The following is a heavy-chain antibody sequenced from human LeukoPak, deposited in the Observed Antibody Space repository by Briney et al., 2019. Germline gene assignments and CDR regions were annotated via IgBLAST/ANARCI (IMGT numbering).Heavy chain of an antibody. D-gene: IGHD5-18*01. V-gene: IGHV4-31*11. J-gene: IGHJ4*02. Sequence: SETLSLTCAVSGGSISSGGYYWSWIRQHPGTGLEWIGYIYYSGNTYYNPSLKSRITISVDTSKNQFSLKLSSVTAADTAVYYCARTETAMVDYWGQGTLVTVSS. CDR1: GGSISSGGYY. CDR3: ARTETAMVDY. CDR2: IYYSGNT.